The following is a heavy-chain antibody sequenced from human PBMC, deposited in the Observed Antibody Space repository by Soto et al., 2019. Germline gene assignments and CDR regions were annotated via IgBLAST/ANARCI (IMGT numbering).Heavy chain of an antibody. J-gene: IGHJ4*02. V-gene: IGHV2-5*02. CDR1: GFSLSTSGVG. Sequence: QITLKESGPTLVKPTQTLTLTCTFSGFSLSTSGVGVGWIRQPPGKALEWLALIYWDDDKRYSPSLKTRLTITKHTPKYXVVLTMTNMDPVDTATYYCTHSAYSSSWYGVLVDYWGQGTLVTVSS. CDR2: IYWDDDK. D-gene: IGHD6-13*01. CDR3: THSAYSSSWYGVLVDY.